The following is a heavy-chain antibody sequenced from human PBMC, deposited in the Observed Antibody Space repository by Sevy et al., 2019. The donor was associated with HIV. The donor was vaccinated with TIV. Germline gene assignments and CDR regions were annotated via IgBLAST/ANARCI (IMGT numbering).Heavy chain of an antibody. CDR3: ARDPWPYGSRPSSWFDP. V-gene: IGHV3-30-3*01. CDR1: GFTFSSYA. J-gene: IGHJ5*02. Sequence: GGSLRLSCAASGFTFSSYAMHWVRQAPGKGLEWVAVISYDGSNKYYADSVKGRFTISRDNSKNTLYLQMNSLRAEDTAEYYCARDPWPYGSRPSSWFDPWGQGTLVTVSS. CDR2: ISYDGSNK. D-gene: IGHD3-10*01.